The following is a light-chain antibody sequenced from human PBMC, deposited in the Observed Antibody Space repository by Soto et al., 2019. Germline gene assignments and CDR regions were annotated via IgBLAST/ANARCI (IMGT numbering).Light chain of an antibody. V-gene: IGLV2-8*01. J-gene: IGLJ2*01. CDR3: SSYAGSNNYVV. Sequence: QSALTQPPSASGSPGQSVPISCTGTSSDVGGYNYVSWYQQHPGKAPKLMIYEFSKRPSGVPDRFSGSKSGNTASLTVSGFQAEDEAEYYCSSYAGSNNYVVFGGGTKLTVL. CDR2: EFS. CDR1: SSDVGGYNY.